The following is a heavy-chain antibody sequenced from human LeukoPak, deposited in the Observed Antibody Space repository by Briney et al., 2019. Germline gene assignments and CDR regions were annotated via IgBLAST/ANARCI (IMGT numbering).Heavy chain of an antibody. CDR2: IYYTGDT. V-gene: IGHV4-59*08. CDR1: GGSLSGYY. CDR3: VRFPAKKAD. Sequence: PSETLSLTCTVSGGSLSGYYWSWIRQPPGKGLEWIGYIYYTGDTNYTPSLKSRVTISADMSKNQFSLNLTSVTAADTAVYYCVRFPAKKADWGQGTLVTVSS. D-gene: IGHD2-2*01. J-gene: IGHJ4*02.